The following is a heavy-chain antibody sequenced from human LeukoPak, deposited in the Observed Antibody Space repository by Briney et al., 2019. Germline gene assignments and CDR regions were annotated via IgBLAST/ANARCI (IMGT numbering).Heavy chain of an antibody. CDR2: IYYSGST. D-gene: IGHD6-13*01. V-gene: IGHV4-31*03. J-gene: IGHJ3*02. CDR3: ARDHWTGAAAGTDAFDI. CDR1: GGSISSGGYY. Sequence: SQTLSLTCTVSGGSISSGGYYWSWIRQHPGKGLEWIGYIYYSGSTYYNPSLKSRVTISVDTSKNQFSPKLSSVTAADTAVYYCARDHWTGAAAGTDAFDIWGQGTMVTVSS.